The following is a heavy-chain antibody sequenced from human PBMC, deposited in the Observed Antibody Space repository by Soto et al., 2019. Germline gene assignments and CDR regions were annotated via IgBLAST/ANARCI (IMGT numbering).Heavy chain of an antibody. J-gene: IGHJ6*02. CDR2: INHSGST. D-gene: IGHD3-3*01. CDR1: VGSFSGYY. CDR3: ASGAHGYYDFWSGSGSWGMDV. V-gene: IGHV4-34*01. Sequence: PSATLSLTCAVYVGSFSGYYWSWIRQPPGKGLEWIGEINHSGSTNYNPSLKSRVTISVDTSKNQFSLKLSSVTAADTAVYYCASGAHGYYDFWSGSGSWGMDVWGQGTTVTVSS.